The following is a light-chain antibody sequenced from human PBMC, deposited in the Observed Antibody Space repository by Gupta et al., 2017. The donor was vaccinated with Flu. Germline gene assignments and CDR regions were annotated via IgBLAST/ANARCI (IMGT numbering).Light chain of an antibody. CDR2: AVT. CDR1: NDVGGYNY. J-gene: IGLJ3*02. Sequence: NDVGGYNYASWYQQHPGEAPKLIIYAVTQRPSGVPDRFSGSKAGNTASLSVSDLQAEDEADYYCSSFSGSSNLWVFGGGTKLTVL. CDR3: SSFSGSSNLWV. V-gene: IGLV2-8*01.